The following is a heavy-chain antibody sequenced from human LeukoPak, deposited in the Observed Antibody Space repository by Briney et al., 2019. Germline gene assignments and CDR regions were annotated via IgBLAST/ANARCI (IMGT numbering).Heavy chain of an antibody. CDR3: AKPRSGGANWALQIFDN. CDR1: GFAFGSEA. D-gene: IGHD1-1*01. Sequence: GGSLRLSCAVSGFAFGSEAMSWVRQSPARGLEWVASISPGGGTTYYADYVKGRFTISRDNSKNSLFVQMNSLRAEDTAVYFCAKPRSGGANWALQIFDNWGQGTLVTVSS. CDR2: ISPGGGTT. V-gene: IGHV3-23*01. J-gene: IGHJ4*02.